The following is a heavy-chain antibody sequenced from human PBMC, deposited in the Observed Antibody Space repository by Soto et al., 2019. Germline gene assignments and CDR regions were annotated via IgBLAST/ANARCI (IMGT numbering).Heavy chain of an antibody. CDR2: IYYSGST. V-gene: IGHV4-31*03. CDR3: AREESEGGYCSGGSCYSGEVNWYFDL. Sequence: QVQLQESGPGLVKPSQTLSLTCTVSGGSISSGGYYWSWIRQHPGKGLEWIGYIYYSGSTYYNPSLKSRVTISVDTSKNQFSLKLSSVTAADTAVYYCAREESEGGYCSGGSCYSGEVNWYFDLWGRGTLVTVSS. D-gene: IGHD2-15*01. CDR1: GGSISSGGYY. J-gene: IGHJ2*01.